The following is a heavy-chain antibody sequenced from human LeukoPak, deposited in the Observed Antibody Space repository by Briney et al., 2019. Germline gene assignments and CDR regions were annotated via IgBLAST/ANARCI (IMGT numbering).Heavy chain of an antibody. V-gene: IGHV3-23*01. J-gene: IGHJ4*02. CDR3: AKGRGYSGYDADY. D-gene: IGHD5-12*01. Sequence: PGGSLRLSCAASGFTFSSYWMSWVRQAPGKGLEWVSAISGSGGSTYYADSVKGRFTISRDNSKNTLYLQMSSLRAEDTAVYYCAKGRGYSGYDADYWGQGTLVTVSS. CDR1: GFTFSSYW. CDR2: ISGSGGST.